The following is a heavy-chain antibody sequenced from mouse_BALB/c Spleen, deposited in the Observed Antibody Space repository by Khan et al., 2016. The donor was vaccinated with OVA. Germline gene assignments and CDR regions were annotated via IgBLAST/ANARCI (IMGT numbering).Heavy chain of an antibody. J-gene: IGHJ2*01. CDR1: GYTFTNYW. D-gene: IGHD2-4*01. Sequence: QVRLQQSGAELVKPGASVKLSCKASGYTFTNYWVHWVKQRPGQGLEWIGDIYPSDGRTNNNEKFKSKATLTLDKSSNTAYLQLSSLTSEDSAVYYCTRNDYFDNCFDDWGQGTTLTVSS. CDR3: TRNDYFDNCFDD. V-gene: IGHV1S81*02. CDR2: IYPSDGRT.